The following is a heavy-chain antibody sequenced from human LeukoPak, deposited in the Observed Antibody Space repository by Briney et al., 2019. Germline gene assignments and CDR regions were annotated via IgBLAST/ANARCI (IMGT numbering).Heavy chain of an antibody. CDR1: GYSFTSYW. CDR2: IYPGDSDA. CDR3: ARCWMATSPFDY. V-gene: IGHV5-51*01. Sequence: GESLKISCKGSGYSFTSYWIGWVRQMPGKGLEWMGIIYPGDSDATYSPSFQGQVTISADKSISAAYLQWSGLKASDTAMYYCARCWMATSPFDYWGQGTLVTVSS. D-gene: IGHD5-24*01. J-gene: IGHJ4*02.